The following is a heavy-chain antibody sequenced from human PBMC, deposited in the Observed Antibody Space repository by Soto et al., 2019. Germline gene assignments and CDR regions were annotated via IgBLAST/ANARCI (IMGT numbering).Heavy chain of an antibody. J-gene: IGHJ5*02. CDR2: IYYSGIT. CDR1: GYSISNSNYY. D-gene: IGHD3-22*01. Sequence: PSETLSLTCTVSGYSISNSNYYWGWIRQPPGKGLEWIANIYYSGITYCNPSLKSRVAISVDTSKNQFSLKLSSVTAADTAIYYCARSNSGYYKWFDPWGQGTLVTVSS. V-gene: IGHV4-39*01. CDR3: ARSNSGYYKWFDP.